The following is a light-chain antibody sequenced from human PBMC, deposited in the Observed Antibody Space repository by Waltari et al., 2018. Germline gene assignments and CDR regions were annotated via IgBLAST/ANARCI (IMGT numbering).Light chain of an antibody. Sequence: DIQMTQSPSTLSASVGDRVTITCRASQSISSWLAWYQQRPGKAPKLLIYEASTLERGVPSRFSGFGSGTQFTLAISSLQPDDFATYYCQQYNSYPWTFGQGTKVEIK. CDR1: QSISSW. V-gene: IGKV1-5*03. J-gene: IGKJ1*01. CDR3: QQYNSYPWT. CDR2: EAS.